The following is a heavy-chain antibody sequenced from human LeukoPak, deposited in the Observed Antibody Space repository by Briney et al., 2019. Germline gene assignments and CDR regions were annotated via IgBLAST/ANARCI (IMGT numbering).Heavy chain of an antibody. CDR1: GYTFSNYG. CDR2: ISAYNGNT. J-gene: IGHJ4*02. Sequence: ASVKVSCTASGYTFSNYGISWVRQAPGQGLEWMGWISAYNGNTNYAQKLQGRVTMTTDTSTSTAYMELRSLRSDDTAVYYCARDAVTDITIFGVVIYDYWGQGTLVTVSS. V-gene: IGHV1-18*01. CDR3: ARDAVTDITIFGVVIYDY. D-gene: IGHD3-3*01.